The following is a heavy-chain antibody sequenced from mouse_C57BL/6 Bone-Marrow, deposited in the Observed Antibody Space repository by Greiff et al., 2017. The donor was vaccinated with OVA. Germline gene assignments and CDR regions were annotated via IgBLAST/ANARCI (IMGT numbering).Heavy chain of an antibody. CDR1: GYTFTSYW. V-gene: IGHV1-55*01. CDR3: ARKPGYDYVPYFDY. J-gene: IGHJ2*01. CDR2: IYPGSGST. Sequence: VQLQQPGAELVKPGASVKMSCKASGYTFTSYWITWVKQRPGQGLEWIGDIYPGSGSTNYNEKFKSKATLTVDTSSSTAYMQLSSLTSEDSAVYYCARKPGYDYVPYFDYWGQGTTLTVSS. D-gene: IGHD2-4*01.